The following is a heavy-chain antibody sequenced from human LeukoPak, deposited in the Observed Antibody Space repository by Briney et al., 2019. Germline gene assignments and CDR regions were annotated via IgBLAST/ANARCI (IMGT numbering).Heavy chain of an antibody. J-gene: IGHJ5*02. D-gene: IGHD4-17*01. CDR3: TKDPNGDYVGAFDP. CDR1: GFTFSTFA. Sequence: GGSLRLSCAASGFTFSTFAMTWVRQAPGKGLEWVSSITGTHYTTYNTDSVKGRFTISRDNSKNSLYLQMNSLRADDTAVYYCTKDPNGDYVGAFDPWGQGTLVTVSS. CDR2: ITGTHYTT. V-gene: IGHV3-23*01.